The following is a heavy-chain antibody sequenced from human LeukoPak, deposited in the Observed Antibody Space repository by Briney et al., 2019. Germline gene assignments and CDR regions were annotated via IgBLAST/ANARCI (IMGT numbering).Heavy chain of an antibody. CDR1: GFTFSSYS. J-gene: IGHJ4*02. V-gene: IGHV3-21*04. CDR3: AKVSGYVPRTLFDY. CDR2: ISSSSSYI. D-gene: IGHD5-12*01. Sequence: GGSLRLSCAASGFTFSSYSMNWVRQAPGKGLEWVSSISSSSSYIYYADSVKGRFTISRDNSKNTLYLQMNSLRAEDTAVYYCAKVSGYVPRTLFDYWGQGTLVTVSS.